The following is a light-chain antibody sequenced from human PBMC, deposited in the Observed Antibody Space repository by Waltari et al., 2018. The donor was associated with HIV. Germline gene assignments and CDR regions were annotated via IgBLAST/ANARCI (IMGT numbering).Light chain of an antibody. Sequence: QSVLTQPPSVSAAPGQTVTISCSGGTSNIGSNHVSWYQHLPGAAPKLLIYQSNQRPSIIPDRFSGSKSGTSATLGITGRQTADEADYYCGTWDGSLSGVVFGGGTKVTVL. CDR2: QSN. J-gene: IGLJ2*01. CDR1: TSNIGSNH. CDR3: GTWDGSLSGVV. V-gene: IGLV1-51*01.